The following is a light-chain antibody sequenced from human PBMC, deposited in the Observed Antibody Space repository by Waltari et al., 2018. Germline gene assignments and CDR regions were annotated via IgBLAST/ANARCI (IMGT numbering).Light chain of an antibody. CDR1: QSLLYSTGNNY. CDR2: LGS. CDR3: VQSLQTPPT. Sequence: DIVMTQSPLSLPVTPGEPASFSCRSSQSLLYSTGNNYLDWYLQKPGQSPQLLIYLGSNRASGVPDRFSGSGSGTDFTLKISRVEAEDAGIYYCVQSLQTPPTFGQGTKVEIK. J-gene: IGKJ1*01. V-gene: IGKV2-28*01.